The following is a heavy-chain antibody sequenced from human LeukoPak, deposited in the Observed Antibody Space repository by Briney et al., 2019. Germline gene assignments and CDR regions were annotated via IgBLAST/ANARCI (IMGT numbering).Heavy chain of an antibody. J-gene: IGHJ4*02. CDR3: ARSPRGMTTPGFFDY. CDR1: GGSISSGSYY. V-gene: IGHV4-61*02. D-gene: IGHD4-17*01. Sequence: PSQTLSLTCTVSGGSISSGSYYWSWIRQPAGKGLEWIGRIYTSGSTNYNPSLKSRVTMSVDTSKNQFSLKLSSVTAADTAVYYCARSPRGMTTPGFFDYWGQGTLVTVSS. CDR2: IYTSGST.